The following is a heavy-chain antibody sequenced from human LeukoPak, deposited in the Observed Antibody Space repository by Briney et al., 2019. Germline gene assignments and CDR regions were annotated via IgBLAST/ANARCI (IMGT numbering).Heavy chain of an antibody. V-gene: IGHV3-23*01. CDR2: ISGSGGST. J-gene: IGHJ4*02. CDR3: AKDVRPAQNYFDY. Sequence: GGSLRLSCAASGFTFGSYAMSWVRQAPGKGLEWVSAISGSGGSTYYADSVKGRFTISRDNSKNTLYLQMNSLRAEDTAVYYCAKDVRPAQNYFDYWGQGTLVTVSS. CDR1: GFTFGSYA.